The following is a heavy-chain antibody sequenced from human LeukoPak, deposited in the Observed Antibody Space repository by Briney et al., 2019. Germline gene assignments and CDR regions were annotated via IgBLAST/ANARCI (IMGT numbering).Heavy chain of an antibody. D-gene: IGHD6-13*01. Sequence: ASVKVSCKASGYTFTNYDIHWVRQATGQGLEWMGWMNPYSANTGYAQNFQGRITITRNTSISTAYMELSSLGSEDTAVYYCARTQHLVLRSPLDPWGQGTLVTVSS. CDR3: ARTQHLVLRSPLDP. V-gene: IGHV1-8*03. CDR1: GYTFTNYD. CDR2: MNPYSANT. J-gene: IGHJ5*02.